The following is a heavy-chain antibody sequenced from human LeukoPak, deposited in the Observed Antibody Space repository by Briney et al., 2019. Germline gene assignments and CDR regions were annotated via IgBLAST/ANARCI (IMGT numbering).Heavy chain of an antibody. V-gene: IGHV4-39*07. CDR1: GGSISSSSYY. CDR2: INHSGST. D-gene: IGHD2/OR15-2a*01. Sequence: SETLSLTCTVSGGSISSSSYYWGWIRQPPGKGLEWIGEINHSGSTNYNPSLKSRVTISVDTSKNQFSLKLSSVTAADTAVYYCTRSWVLAFRFYSRAASPFDYWGQGTLVTVSS. J-gene: IGHJ4*02. CDR3: TRSWVLAFRFYSRAASPFDY.